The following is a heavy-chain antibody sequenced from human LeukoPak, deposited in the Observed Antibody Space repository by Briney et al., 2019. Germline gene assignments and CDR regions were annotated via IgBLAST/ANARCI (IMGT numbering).Heavy chain of an antibody. D-gene: IGHD5-18*01. J-gene: IGHJ6*02. V-gene: IGHV4-4*07. CDR1: GGSIGSYY. CDR3: ARDVPVDTAMVTYGMDV. CDR2: IYTSGST. Sequence: SETLSLTCTVSGGSIGSYYWSWIRQPAGKGLEWIGRIYTSGSTNYNPSLKSRVTMSVDTSKNQFSLKLSSVTAADTAVYYCARDVPVDTAMVTYGMDVWGQGTTVTVSS.